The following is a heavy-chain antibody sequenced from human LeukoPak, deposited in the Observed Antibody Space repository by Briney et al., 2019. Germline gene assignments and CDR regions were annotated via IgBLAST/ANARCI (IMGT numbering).Heavy chain of an antibody. D-gene: IGHD3-10*01. CDR1: GGTFSSYT. CDR2: IIPILDIT. Sequence: SVEVSCKASGGTFSSYTISWVRQAPGQGLEWMGRIIPILDITNYAQKFQGRVTITADKSTSTAYMKLSTLKSEETAVYYCSVRGLIDGGGSYFDYWGQGTLVTVSS. V-gene: IGHV1-69*02. CDR3: SVRGLIDGGGSYFDY. J-gene: IGHJ4*02.